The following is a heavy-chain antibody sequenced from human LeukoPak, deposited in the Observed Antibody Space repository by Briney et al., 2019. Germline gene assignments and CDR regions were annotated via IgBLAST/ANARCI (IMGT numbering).Heavy chain of an antibody. V-gene: IGHV3-13*01. D-gene: IGHD3-9*01. Sequence: AGGSLRLSCAASGFTFSSYDMHWVRHATGKGLEWVSAIGTAGDTYYPGSVKGRFTISRENAKNSLYLQMNSLRAGDTAVYYCARLTGDDAFDIWGQGTMVTVSS. J-gene: IGHJ3*02. CDR2: IGTAGDT. CDR1: GFTFSSYD. CDR3: ARLTGDDAFDI.